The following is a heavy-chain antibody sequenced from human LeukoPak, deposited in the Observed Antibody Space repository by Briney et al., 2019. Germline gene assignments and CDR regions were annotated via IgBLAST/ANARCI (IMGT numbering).Heavy chain of an antibody. D-gene: IGHD5-24*01. CDR1: GFTFSSYS. CDR2: ISSSNFYI. Sequence: GGSLRLSCAASGFTFSSYSMHWVRQAPGKGLEWLSSISSSNFYIYYADSIKGRFTISRDDAKNSLYLQMNSLRAEDTAVYYCARVLDGYNLSPCDYWGQGTLATVSS. J-gene: IGHJ4*02. CDR3: ARVLDGYNLSPCDY. V-gene: IGHV3-21*01.